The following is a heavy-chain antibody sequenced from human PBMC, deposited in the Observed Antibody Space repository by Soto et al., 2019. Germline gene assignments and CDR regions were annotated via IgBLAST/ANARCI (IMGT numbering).Heavy chain of an antibody. CDR2: ISYDGSNK. CDR1: GFTFSSYG. Sequence: PGGSLRLSCAASGFTFSSYGMHWVRQAPAKGVVWVAVISYDGSNKYYADSVKGRFSISRDNSKNTLYLQINSLRAEDTAVYYCPKGPRMVRGVIRYFDYWGQGTLVTVSS. V-gene: IGHV3-30*18. D-gene: IGHD3-10*01. CDR3: PKGPRMVRGVIRYFDY. J-gene: IGHJ4*02.